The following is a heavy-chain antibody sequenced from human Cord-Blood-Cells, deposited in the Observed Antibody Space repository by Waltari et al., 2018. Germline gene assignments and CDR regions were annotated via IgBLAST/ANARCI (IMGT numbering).Heavy chain of an antibody. V-gene: IGHV4-4*07. CDR3: ARGTFLGDPYYFDY. CDR2: IYTSGST. D-gene: IGHD3-16*01. CDR1: GGSISSYY. Sequence: QESGPGLVKPSETLSLTCTVSGGSISSYYWSWIRQPAGKGLEWIGRIYTSGSTNYNPSLKSRVTMSVDTSKNQFSLKLSSVTAADTAVYYCARGTFLGDPYYFDYWGQGTLVTVSS. J-gene: IGHJ4*02.